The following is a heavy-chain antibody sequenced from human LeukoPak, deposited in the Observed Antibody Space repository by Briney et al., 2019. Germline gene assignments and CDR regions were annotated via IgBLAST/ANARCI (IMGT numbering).Heavy chain of an antibody. V-gene: IGHV3-23*01. CDR2: ISGSGGST. J-gene: IGHJ6*03. CDR1: GFTFSSYA. CDR3: AKVPGHYYYYMDV. Sequence: GGSLRLSCAASGFTFSSYAMSWVRQAPGKGLEWVSAISGSGGSTYYADSVKGRFTISGDNSKNTLYLQMNSLRAEDTAVYYCAKVPGHYYYYMDVWGKGTTVTVSS.